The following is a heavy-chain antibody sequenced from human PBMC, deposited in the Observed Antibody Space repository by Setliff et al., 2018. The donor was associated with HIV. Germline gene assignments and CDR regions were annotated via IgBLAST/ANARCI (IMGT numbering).Heavy chain of an antibody. V-gene: IGHV1-69*05. D-gene: IGHD2-21*02. CDR1: GGTFSTYA. CDR3: ASDREEYCGHDCSSPLDN. J-gene: IGHJ4*02. CDR2: ITPVSGTA. Sequence: SVKVSCKASGGTFSTYAINWVRQAPGQGLEWLGGITPVSGTANYAERFQDRVTISTDESKASVYLQVSSLTSEDTAVYYCASDREEYCGHDCSSPLDNWGPGTLVTVSS.